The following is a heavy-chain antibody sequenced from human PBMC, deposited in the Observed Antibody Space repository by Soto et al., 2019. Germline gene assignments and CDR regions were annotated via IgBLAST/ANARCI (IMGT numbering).Heavy chain of an antibody. Sequence: GSLGLSWAASGFTFSTYWMGWVRQAPWKGLEWVANIKQDGSEKYYVDSVKGRFTISRDNAKSSLYLQMSNLRAEDTASYYCARLAFGLRWDFDCWGEGTLVTAPQ. CDR3: ARLAFGLRWDFDC. CDR2: IKQDGSEK. CDR1: GFTFSTYW. D-gene: IGHD4-17*01. V-gene: IGHV3-7*03. J-gene: IGHJ4*02.